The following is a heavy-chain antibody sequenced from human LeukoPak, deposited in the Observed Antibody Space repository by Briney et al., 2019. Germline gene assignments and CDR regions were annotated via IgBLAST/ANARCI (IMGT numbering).Heavy chain of an antibody. J-gene: IGHJ4*02. CDR1: GFTFSSYG. V-gene: IGHV3-74*01. CDR3: ARDHHMVRGVINY. Sequence: GGTLRLSCAASGFTFSSYGMSWVRQAPGKGLVWVSRINSDGSSTSYADSVKGRFTISRDNAKNTLYLQMNSLRAEDTAVYYCARDHHMVRGVINYWGQGTLVTVSS. CDR2: INSDGSST. D-gene: IGHD3-10*01.